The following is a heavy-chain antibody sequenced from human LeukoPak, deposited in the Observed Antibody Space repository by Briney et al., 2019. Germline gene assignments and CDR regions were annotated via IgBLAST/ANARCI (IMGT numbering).Heavy chain of an antibody. V-gene: IGHV4-59*08. CDR3: ARHRDYYDT. J-gene: IGHJ4*01. CDR1: GASINNNF. D-gene: IGHD3-22*01. CDR2: IYSSGSA. Sequence: KASETLSLTCTVSGASINNNFWTWIWRPPGKGLEWIGYIYSSGSANYNPSLKSRVIISGDTSKNQIALNLTSVTAADTAGYFCARHRDYYDTWGHGTLVTVSS.